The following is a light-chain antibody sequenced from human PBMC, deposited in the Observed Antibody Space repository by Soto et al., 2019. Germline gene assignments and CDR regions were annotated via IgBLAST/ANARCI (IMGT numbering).Light chain of an antibody. CDR2: GGS. CDR1: QSVSSNH. CDR3: QQCGESPNT. J-gene: IGKJ5*01. Sequence: DIVLTQSPGTLSLSPGERATRSCRASQSVSSNHLAWYQQKPGQAPRLLIYGGSSRATGIPVRFSGSGSGTDFTLTISRLEPEDFAVYYCQQCGESPNTFGQGTRLEIK. V-gene: IGKV3-20*01.